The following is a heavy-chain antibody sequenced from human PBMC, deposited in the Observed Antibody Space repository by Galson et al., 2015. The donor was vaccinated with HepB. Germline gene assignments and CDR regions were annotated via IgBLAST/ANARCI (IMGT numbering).Heavy chain of an antibody. CDR1: GFSLSTSGMR. J-gene: IGHJ4*02. CDR2: IDWNDAK. V-gene: IGHV2-70*04. Sequence: PALVKPTQTLTLTCSFSGFSLSTSGMRVSWIRQSPGKALEWLARIDWNDAKFYSTSQKTRLSISKDTSKNQMVLTMTNMDAADTATYFCARFAGLCGLDYWGQGTLVTVSS. D-gene: IGHD3-10*01. CDR3: ARFAGLCGLDY.